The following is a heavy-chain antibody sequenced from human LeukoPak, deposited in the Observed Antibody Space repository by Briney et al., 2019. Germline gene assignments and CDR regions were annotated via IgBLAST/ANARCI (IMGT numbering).Heavy chain of an antibody. CDR1: GGSIRSYF. CDR2: IYYSGST. D-gene: IGHD1-26*01. V-gene: IGHV4-59*08. CDR3: ARGIVGATWAFDY. Sequence: SETLSLTCTVSGGSIRSYFWSWIRQSPGKGLEWIGYIYYSGSTNYSPSLKSRVIISVDTSKNQFSLKLSSVTAADTAVYYCARGIVGATWAFDYWGQGTLVTVSS. J-gene: IGHJ4*02.